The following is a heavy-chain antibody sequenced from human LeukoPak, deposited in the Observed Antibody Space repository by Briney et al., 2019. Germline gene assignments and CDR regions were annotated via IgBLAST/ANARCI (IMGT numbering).Heavy chain of an antibody. CDR1: GGSISSYY. V-gene: IGHV4-4*07. CDR3: ASGGSKFGELYYYCMDV. Sequence: ASETLSLTCTVSGGSISSYYWSWIRQPAGKGLEWIGRIYTSGSTNYNPSLKSRVTMSVDTSKNQFSLKLSSVTAADTAVYYCASGGSKFGELYYYCMDVWGKGTTVTISS. CDR2: IYTSGST. D-gene: IGHD3-10*01. J-gene: IGHJ6*03.